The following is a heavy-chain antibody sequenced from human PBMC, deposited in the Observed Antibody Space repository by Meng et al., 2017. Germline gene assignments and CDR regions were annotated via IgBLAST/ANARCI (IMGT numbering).Heavy chain of an antibody. CDR1: GGSISSSSYY. Sequence: LPESGPGLVKPSETLSLTCTVSGGSISSSSYYWGWIRQPPGKGLEWIVSIYYSGSTYYNPSLKSRVTISVDTSKNQFSLKLSSVTAADTAVYYCARICFDSSGYSPYNWFDPWGQGTLVTVSS. D-gene: IGHD3-22*01. J-gene: IGHJ5*02. CDR2: IYYSGST. CDR3: ARICFDSSGYSPYNWFDP. V-gene: IGHV4-39*07.